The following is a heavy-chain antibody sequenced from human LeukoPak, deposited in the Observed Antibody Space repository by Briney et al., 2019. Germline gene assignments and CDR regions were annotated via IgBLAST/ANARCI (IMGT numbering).Heavy chain of an antibody. Sequence: GGSLRLSCAASGFTFSSYAMSWVRQAPGKGLEWVSAISGSGGSTYYADSVKGGFTISRDNPKNTLYLQMNSLRAEDTAVYYCAKDQVSSSPGSDYWGQGTLVTVSS. J-gene: IGHJ4*02. CDR2: ISGSGGST. D-gene: IGHD6-6*01. CDR3: AKDQVSSSPGSDY. V-gene: IGHV3-23*01. CDR1: GFTFSSYA.